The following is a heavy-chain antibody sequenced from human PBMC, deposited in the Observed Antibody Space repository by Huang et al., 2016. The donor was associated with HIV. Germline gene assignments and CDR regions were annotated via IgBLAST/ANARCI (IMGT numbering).Heavy chain of an antibody. CDR2: INPSGGST. V-gene: IGHV1-46*01. J-gene: IGHJ4*02. CDR1: GYTFTSYY. CDR3: AKDVSRGYDSSGVDY. D-gene: IGHD3-22*01. Sequence: QVQLVQSGAEVKKPGASVKVSCKASGYTFTSYYMHWVRQAPGQGLEWMGIINPSGGSTSYAQKCQGRVTMTMDTSTSTVYMELSSLRSEDTAVYYCAKDVSRGYDSSGVDYWGQGTLVTVSS.